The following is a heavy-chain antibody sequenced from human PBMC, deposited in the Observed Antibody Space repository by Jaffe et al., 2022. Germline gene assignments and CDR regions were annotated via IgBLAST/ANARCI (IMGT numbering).Heavy chain of an antibody. D-gene: IGHD6-6*01. CDR3: TTDQPYIAARPNFDY. CDR1: GFTFSNAW. V-gene: IGHV3-15*01. CDR2: IKSKTDGGTT. J-gene: IGHJ4*02. Sequence: EVQLVESGGGLVKPGGSLRLSCAASGFTFSNAWMSWVRQAPGKGLEWVGRIKSKTDGGTTDYAAPVKGRFTISRDDSKNTLYLQMNSLKTEDTAVYYCTTDQPYIAARPNFDYWGQGTLVTVSS.